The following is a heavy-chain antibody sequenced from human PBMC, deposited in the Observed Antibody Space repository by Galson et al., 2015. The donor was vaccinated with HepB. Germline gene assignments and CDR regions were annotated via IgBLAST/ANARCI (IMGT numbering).Heavy chain of an antibody. J-gene: IGHJ4*02. CDR2: ISAYNGNT. Sequence: SVKVSCKASGYTFTSYGISWVRQAPGQGLEWMGWISAYNGNTNYAQKLQGRVTMTTDTSTSTAYMELRSLRSDDTAVYYCARDLSYDSSGYYSAVYFDYWGQGTLVTVSS. CDR3: ARDLSYDSSGYYSAVYFDY. D-gene: IGHD3-22*01. V-gene: IGHV1-18*01. CDR1: GYTFTSYG.